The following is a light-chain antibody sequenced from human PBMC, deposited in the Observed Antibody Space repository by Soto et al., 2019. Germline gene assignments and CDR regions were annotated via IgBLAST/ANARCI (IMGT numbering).Light chain of an antibody. J-gene: IGKJ4*01. CDR1: QSIGNY. CDR3: QQSSSTPHT. CDR2: VAS. V-gene: IGKV1-39*01. Sequence: DIQMLQSPSSLSASVGDRVTITCRASQSIGNYLSWYQQKPGKAPKLLINVASTLQSGVPSRFSGSRSGTDFTLAISSLQPEDFATYYCQQSSSTPHTFGGGTRVEIK.